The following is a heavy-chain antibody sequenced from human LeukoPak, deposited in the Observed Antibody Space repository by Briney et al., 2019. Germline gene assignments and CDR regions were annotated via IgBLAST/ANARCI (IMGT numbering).Heavy chain of an antibody. J-gene: IGHJ6*03. D-gene: IGHD3-16*01. V-gene: IGHV3-48*03. CDR3: ARDMGDYYYYYMDV. Sequence: GGSLRLSCAASGFTFSSYEMNWVRQAPGKGLEWVSYISSSGSTIYYADSVKGRFTISRDNAKNSLYLQMNSLRAEDTAVYYCARDMGDYYYYYMDVWGKGTTVTASS. CDR2: ISSSGSTI. CDR1: GFTFSSYE.